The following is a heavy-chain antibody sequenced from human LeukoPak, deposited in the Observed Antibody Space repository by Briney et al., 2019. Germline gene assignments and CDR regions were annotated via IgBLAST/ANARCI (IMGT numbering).Heavy chain of an antibody. CDR2: ISYDGSNK. CDR3: AKDSEVATDGYYFDY. D-gene: IGHD5-12*01. CDR1: GFTFSSYG. Sequence: PGRSVRLSCAASGFTFSSYGMHWVRQAPGKGLEWVAVISYDGSNKYFADSVKGRFTISRDNSKNTLYLQMNSLRAEDTAVYYCAKDSEVATDGYYFDYWGQGTLVTVSS. J-gene: IGHJ4*02. V-gene: IGHV3-30*18.